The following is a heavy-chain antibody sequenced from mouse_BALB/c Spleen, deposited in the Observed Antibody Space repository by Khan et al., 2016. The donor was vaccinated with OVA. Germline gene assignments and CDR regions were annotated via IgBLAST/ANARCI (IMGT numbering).Heavy chain of an antibody. CDR2: INPSSGYT. J-gene: IGHJ3*01. CDR3: ARDGAYYRNDGWFAY. V-gene: IGHV1-4*01. D-gene: IGHD2-14*01. CDR1: GYTFTSYT. Sequence: QIQLVQSGAELARPGASVKMSCKASGYTFTSYTIHWIKQRPGQGLEWIGYINPSSGYTNYNQKFKDKATLTADKSSTTAYMQLSSLTSDDSAVYYCARDGAYYRNDGWFAYWGQGTLVTVS.